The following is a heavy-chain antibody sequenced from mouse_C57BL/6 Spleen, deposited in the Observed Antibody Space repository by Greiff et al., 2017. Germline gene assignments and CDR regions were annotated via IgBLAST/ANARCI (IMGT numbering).Heavy chain of an antibody. J-gene: IGHJ4*01. V-gene: IGHV1-39*01. CDR3: ARSKLTGTSPYAMDY. CDR1: GYSFTDYN. CDR2: INPNYGTT. Sequence: VHVKQSGPELVKPGASVKISCKASGYSFTDYNMNWVKQSNGKSLEWIGVINPNYGTTSYNQKFKGKATLTVDQSSSTAYMQLNSLTSEDSAVYYCARSKLTGTSPYAMDYWGQGTSVTVSS. D-gene: IGHD4-1*01.